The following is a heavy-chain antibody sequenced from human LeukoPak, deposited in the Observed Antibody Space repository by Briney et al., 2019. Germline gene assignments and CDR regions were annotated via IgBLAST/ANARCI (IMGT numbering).Heavy chain of an antibody. CDR3: ARVVRLGKLSYYFDY. CDR2: TRNKANSYTT. CDR1: GFTFSTFA. Sequence: GGSLRLSCAASGFTFSTFAMIWVRQPPGKGLEWVGRTRNKANSYTTEYAASVKGRFTISRDDSKNSLYLQMNSLKTEDTAVYYCARVVRLGKLSYYFDYWGQGTLVTVSS. J-gene: IGHJ4*02. V-gene: IGHV3-72*01. D-gene: IGHD3-16*02.